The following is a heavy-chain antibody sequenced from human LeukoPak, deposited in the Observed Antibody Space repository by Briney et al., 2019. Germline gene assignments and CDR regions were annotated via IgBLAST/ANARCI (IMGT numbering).Heavy chain of an antibody. V-gene: IGHV1-18*01. CDR1: GYTFTSCG. J-gene: IGHJ4*02. Sequence: ASVKVSCKASGYTFTSCGVSWVRQAPGQGLEWMGWVGTYNGNTYYAQKFQGRVTMTTDTSTTTAYMELRSLRSDDTAVYYCARDYYDNSGYYFDTFDYWGQGTLVTVSS. CDR2: VGTYNGNT. CDR3: ARDYYDNSGYYFDTFDY. D-gene: IGHD3-22*01.